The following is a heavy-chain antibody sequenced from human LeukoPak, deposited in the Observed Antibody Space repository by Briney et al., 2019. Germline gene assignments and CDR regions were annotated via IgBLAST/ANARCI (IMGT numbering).Heavy chain of an antibody. V-gene: IGHV4-61*01. CDR2: IYYSGST. Sequence: SETLSPTCTVSGGSVSSGSYYWSWIRQPPGKGLEWIGYIYYSGSTNYNPSLKSRVTISVDTSKNQFSLKLSSVTAADTAVYYCAREGYDILTGYYRAYNWFDPWGQGTLVTVSS. J-gene: IGHJ5*02. D-gene: IGHD3-9*01. CDR1: GGSVSSGSYY. CDR3: AREGYDILTGYYRAYNWFDP.